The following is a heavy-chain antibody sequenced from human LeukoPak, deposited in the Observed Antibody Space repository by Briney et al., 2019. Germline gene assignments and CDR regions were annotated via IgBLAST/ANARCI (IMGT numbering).Heavy chain of an antibody. D-gene: IGHD3-3*01. V-gene: IGHV1-46*01. Sequence: ASVKVSCKASGYTFTGYYMHWVRQAPGQGLEWMGIINPSGGSTSYAQKFQGRVTMTRDTSTSTVYMELSSLRSDDTAVYYCARASGDDFWSGYRSSSPWGQGTLVTVSS. CDR3: ARASGDDFWSGYRSSSP. J-gene: IGHJ5*02. CDR1: GYTFTGYY. CDR2: INPSGGST.